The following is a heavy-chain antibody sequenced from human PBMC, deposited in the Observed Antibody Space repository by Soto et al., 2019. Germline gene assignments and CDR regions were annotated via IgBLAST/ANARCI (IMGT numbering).Heavy chain of an antibody. Sequence: GGSLRLSCAASGFTFSSYAMHWVRQAPGKGLEWVAVISYDGSNKYYADSVKGRFTISRDNSKNTLYLQMNSLRAEDTAVYYCARDATGYSSGWLVGGSKDWGQGTLVTVSS. V-gene: IGHV3-30-3*01. CDR1: GFTFSSYA. CDR3: ARDATGYSSGWLVGGSKD. CDR2: ISYDGSNK. J-gene: IGHJ4*02. D-gene: IGHD6-19*01.